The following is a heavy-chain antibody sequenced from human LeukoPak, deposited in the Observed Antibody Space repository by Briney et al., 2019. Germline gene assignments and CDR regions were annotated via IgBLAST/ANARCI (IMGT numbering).Heavy chain of an antibody. D-gene: IGHD1-26*01. CDR2: INPSGGST. CDR1: GYTFTSYY. V-gene: IGHV1-46*01. J-gene: IGHJ4*02. CDR3: ARDLKPGNGSYYYFDY. Sequence: GASVKVSCKASGYTFTSYYMHWVRQAPGQGLEWMGIINPSGGSTSYAQKFQGRVTMTRDTSTSTVYMELSSLRSEDTAVYYCARDLKPGNGSYYYFDYWGQGTLVTVSS.